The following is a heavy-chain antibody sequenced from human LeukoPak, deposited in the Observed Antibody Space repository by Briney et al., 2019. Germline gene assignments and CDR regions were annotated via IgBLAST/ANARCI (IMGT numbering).Heavy chain of an antibody. J-gene: IGHJ6*03. CDR1: GGSLSSSSYY. CDR3: AREKIGTGTVLGKDYYYMDV. CDR2: INYSRSP. V-gene: IGHV4-39*07. Sequence: SETLSLTCTVSGGSLSSSSYYWGWIRQPPGKGLEWIGIINYSRSPYYTPSLKSRVTISVDTSKNQFSLKLSSVTAADTAVHYCAREKIGTGTVLGKDYYYMDVWGKGTTVTVSS. D-gene: IGHD3-16*01.